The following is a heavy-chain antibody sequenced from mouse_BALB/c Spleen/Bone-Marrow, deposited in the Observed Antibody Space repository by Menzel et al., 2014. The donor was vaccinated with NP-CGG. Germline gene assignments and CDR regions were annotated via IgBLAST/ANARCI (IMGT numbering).Heavy chain of an antibody. D-gene: IGHD1-1*01. Sequence: EVKLMESGAELVKPGASVKLSCTASGFNIKDTYMHWVKQRPEQGLEWIGRIDPANGNIKYDPKFQGKATITADTSSNTAYLQLSSPTSEDTAVYYCAPYYYGRWFANWGQGTLVTVSA. V-gene: IGHV14-3*02. CDR1: GFNIKDTY. CDR2: IDPANGNI. CDR3: APYYYGRWFAN. J-gene: IGHJ3*01.